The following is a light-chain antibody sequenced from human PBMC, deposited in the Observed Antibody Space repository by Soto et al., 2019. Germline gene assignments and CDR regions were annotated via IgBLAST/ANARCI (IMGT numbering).Light chain of an antibody. CDR1: SSDVGGYNY. V-gene: IGLV2-14*01. Sequence: QSVLTQPASVSGSPGQSITISCIGTSSDVGGYNYVSWYQHHPGKAPKLMIYEVSNRPSGVSDRFSGSKSGNTASLTISGLQAEDEADYFCSSYTSSSTYVVFGGGTKLTVL. J-gene: IGLJ2*01. CDR3: SSYTSSSTYVV. CDR2: EVS.